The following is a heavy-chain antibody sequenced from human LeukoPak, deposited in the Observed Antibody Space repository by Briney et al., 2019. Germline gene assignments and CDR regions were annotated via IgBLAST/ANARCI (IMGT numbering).Heavy chain of an antibody. V-gene: IGHV4-39*07. CDR2: IYYSGTT. D-gene: IGHD3-10*01. CDR1: GGSISSSDYY. CDR3: ARSMVRGVIRARGYYYFDY. J-gene: IGHJ4*02. Sequence: SETLSLTCTVSGGSISSSDYYWGWIRQPPGKGLEWIGSIYYSGTTYYNPSLKSRVTISVDTSKNQFSLKLSSVTAADTAVYYCARSMVRGVIRARGYYYFDYWGQGTLVTVSS.